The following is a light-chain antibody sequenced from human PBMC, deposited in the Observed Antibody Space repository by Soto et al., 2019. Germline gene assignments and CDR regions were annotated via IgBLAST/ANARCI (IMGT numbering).Light chain of an antibody. V-gene: IGLV1-44*01. Sequence: QSVLIQPPSTSGTPGQRVTVSCSGSSSNIGGFPVNWYQQLPGTAPKLLIYNSDQRASGVPDRLSGSKSGTSASLAISGLQSEDEADYYCAAWDDRLNNWVFGGGTQLTVL. CDR3: AAWDDRLNNWV. J-gene: IGLJ3*02. CDR2: NSD. CDR1: SSNIGGFP.